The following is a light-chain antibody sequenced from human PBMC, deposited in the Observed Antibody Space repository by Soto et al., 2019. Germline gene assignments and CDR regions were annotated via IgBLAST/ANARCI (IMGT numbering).Light chain of an antibody. V-gene: IGKV3D-15*01. CDR2: GAS. CDR3: QQYNNWPQT. CDR1: QSVSSGY. J-gene: IGKJ1*01. Sequence: IVLTQSPGTLSFSPGERGTLSCRASQSVSSGYLAWYQQKPGQAPRLLIYGASTRATGIPARFSGSGSGTEFTLTISSLQSEDFAVYYCQQYNNWPQTFGQGTKVDIK.